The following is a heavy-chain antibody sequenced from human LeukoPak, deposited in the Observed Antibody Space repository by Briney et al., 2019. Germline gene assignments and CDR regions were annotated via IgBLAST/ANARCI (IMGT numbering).Heavy chain of an antibody. V-gene: IGHV4-34*01. Sequence: SETLSLTCAVYGGSFSGYYWSWIRQPPGKGLEWIGEINHSGSSNYNPSLKSRVTISVDTSKNQFSLKLSSVTAADTAVYYCARAPTTVIAAGTLDIWGQGTRVTVSS. J-gene: IGHJ3*02. CDR1: GGSFSGYY. CDR2: INHSGSS. CDR3: ARAPTTVIAAGTLDI. D-gene: IGHD4-17*01.